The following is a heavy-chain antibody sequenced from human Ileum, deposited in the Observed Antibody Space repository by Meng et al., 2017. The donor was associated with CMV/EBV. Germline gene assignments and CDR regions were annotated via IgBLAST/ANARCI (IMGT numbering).Heavy chain of an antibody. J-gene: IGHJ4*02. Sequence: GGLLRLPCAVSGFTFSSYWMSWVRQAPGKGLEWVANIKQDGSEKYYVDSVKGRFTISRDNAKNSLYLQMNSLRAEDTAVYYCARDLDCSSTSCSYFDYWGQGTLVTVSS. CDR2: IKQDGSEK. CDR1: GFTFSSYW. CDR3: ARDLDCSSTSCSYFDY. D-gene: IGHD2-2*01. V-gene: IGHV3-7*01.